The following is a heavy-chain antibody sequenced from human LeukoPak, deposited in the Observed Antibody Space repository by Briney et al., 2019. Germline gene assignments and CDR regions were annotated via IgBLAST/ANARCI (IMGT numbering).Heavy chain of an antibody. V-gene: IGHV3-48*02. Sequence: GGSLRLSCATSGFTFSSYSMSWVRQAPGKGLEWVSYISSSGSTIYHAASVKGRFIISRGNARKSVSLQMNSLRDEDTAVYYRARTTVFDYWGQGTLVTVSS. CDR1: GFTFSSYS. CDR3: ARTTVFDY. D-gene: IGHD1-14*01. J-gene: IGHJ4*02. CDR2: ISSSGSTI.